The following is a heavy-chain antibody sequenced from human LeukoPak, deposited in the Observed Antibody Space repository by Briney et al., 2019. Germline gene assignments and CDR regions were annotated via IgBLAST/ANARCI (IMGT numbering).Heavy chain of an antibody. V-gene: IGHV3-30-3*01. CDR2: ISYDGSNK. J-gene: IGHJ3*02. D-gene: IGHD3/OR15-3a*01. Sequence: GSLRLSCAASGFTFSSYAMHWVRQAPGKGLEWVAVISYDGSNKYYADSVKGRFTISRDNSKNTLYLQMNSLRAEDTAVYYCARVDSAFDIWGQGTMVTVSS. CDR1: GFTFSSYA. CDR3: ARVDSAFDI.